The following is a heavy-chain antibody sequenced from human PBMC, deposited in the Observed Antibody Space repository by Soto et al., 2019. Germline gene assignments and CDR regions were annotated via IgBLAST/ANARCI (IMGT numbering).Heavy chain of an antibody. D-gene: IGHD6-19*01. J-gene: IGHJ6*02. Sequence: GGSLRLSCAASGFTFNSYGMHWVRQAPGKGLEWVAVISYDGSNKYYADSVRGRFTIARDNSKNTLYLQMSSLRAEDTAVYYCVKDGSSGWPYYYGLDVWGQGTSVTVSS. CDR3: VKDGSSGWPYYYGLDV. V-gene: IGHV3-30*18. CDR1: GFTFNSYG. CDR2: ISYDGSNK.